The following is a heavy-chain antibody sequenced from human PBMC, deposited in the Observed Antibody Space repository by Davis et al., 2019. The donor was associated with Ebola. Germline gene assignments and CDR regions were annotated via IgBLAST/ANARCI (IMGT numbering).Heavy chain of an antibody. Sequence: LILPCAASGCNFGTYRMSWVRQVQGTGLEWVANMNPEGSEKHYVDSVKGRFTISRDNAKNSLYLQMNSLRAEDTAAYFCARDKIVGDAHFDYWGQGTQVTVSS. CDR1: GCNFGTYR. D-gene: IGHD1-26*01. J-gene: IGHJ4*02. V-gene: IGHV3-7*01. CDR2: MNPEGSEK. CDR3: ARDKIVGDAHFDY.